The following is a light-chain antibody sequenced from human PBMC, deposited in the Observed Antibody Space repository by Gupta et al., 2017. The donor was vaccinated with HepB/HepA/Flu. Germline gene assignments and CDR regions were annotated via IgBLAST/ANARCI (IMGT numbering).Light chain of an antibody. V-gene: IGLV2-18*02. CDR3: SSSTTTNTYVL. CDR2: EVT. CDR1: SRDIGNSNR. Sequence: QSALTQPPSVSGSPGQSVTISCTGTSRDIGNSNRVSWYQRPPGTAPKLIIYEVTNRPSGVPDRFSGSKSDNTASLTISRLQPEDEADYFCSSSTTTNTYVLFGGGTKLTVL. J-gene: IGLJ2*01.